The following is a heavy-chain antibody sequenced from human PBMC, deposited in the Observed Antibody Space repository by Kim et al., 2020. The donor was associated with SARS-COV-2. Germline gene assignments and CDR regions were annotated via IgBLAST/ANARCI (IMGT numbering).Heavy chain of an antibody. D-gene: IGHD6-19*01. Sequence: GGSLRLSCAASGFTFSNYWMTWVRQAPGKGLEWVANIKKDGSEKYYADSLKGRFTVSRDNAKNSLYLEMDSLRADDTAVYYCARAGYSSASYYWGQGTLVTVS. CDR1: GFTFSNYW. V-gene: IGHV3-7*01. CDR2: IKKDGSEK. CDR3: ARAGYSSASYY. J-gene: IGHJ4*02.